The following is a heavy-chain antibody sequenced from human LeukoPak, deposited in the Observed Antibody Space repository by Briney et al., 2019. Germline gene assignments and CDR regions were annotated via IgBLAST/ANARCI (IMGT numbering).Heavy chain of an antibody. Sequence: ASVKVSCKASGYTFTGYYMHWVRQAPGQGLEWMGWINPNSGGTNYAQKFQGRVTMTRDTSISTAYMELSRLRSDDTAVYYCARASRCSSTSCYLKGEDYYYCMDVWGKGTTVTVSS. V-gene: IGHV1-2*02. CDR1: GYTFTGYY. CDR3: ARASRCSSTSCYLKGEDYYYCMDV. J-gene: IGHJ6*03. CDR2: INPNSGGT. D-gene: IGHD2-2*01.